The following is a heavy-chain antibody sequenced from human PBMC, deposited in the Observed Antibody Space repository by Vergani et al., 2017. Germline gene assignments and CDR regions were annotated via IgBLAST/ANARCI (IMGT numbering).Heavy chain of an antibody. CDR2: ISSSSSTI. CDR1: GFTFSSYS. J-gene: IGHJ1*01. Sequence: EVQLVESGGGLVQPGGSLRLSCAASGFTFSSYSMNWVRQAPGKGLEWVSYISSSSSTIYYADSVKGRFTISRDNAKNTLYLQMNSLRAEDTAVYYCAKETYDSSGFQHWGQGTLVTVSS. CDR3: AKETYDSSGFQH. V-gene: IGHV3-48*04. D-gene: IGHD3-22*01.